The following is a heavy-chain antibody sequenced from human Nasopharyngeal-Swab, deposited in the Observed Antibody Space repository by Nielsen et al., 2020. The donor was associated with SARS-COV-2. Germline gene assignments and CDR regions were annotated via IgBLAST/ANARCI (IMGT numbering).Heavy chain of an antibody. J-gene: IGHJ6*02. Sequence: WIRQPPGKGLEWIGEINHSGSTNYNPSLKSRVTISVDTSKNQFSLKLSSVTAAGTAVYYCARGTVYYYDSSGYYYYYYGMDVWGQGTTVTVSS. D-gene: IGHD3-22*01. CDR2: INHSGST. CDR3: ARGTVYYYDSSGYYYYYYGMDV. V-gene: IGHV4-34*01.